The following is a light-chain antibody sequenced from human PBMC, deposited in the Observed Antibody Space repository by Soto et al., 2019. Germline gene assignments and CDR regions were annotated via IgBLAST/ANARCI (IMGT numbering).Light chain of an antibody. CDR3: QHYNSYSEA. J-gene: IGKJ1*01. V-gene: IGKV1-5*03. CDR1: QDIRGN. CDR2: KAS. Sequence: DTQMTQSPSSLSASVGDRVTITCRASQDIRGNLGWYQQKPGKAPKLLIYKASTLKSGVPSRFSGSGSGTEFTLTISSLQPDDFATYYCQHYNSYSEAFGQGTKVDIK.